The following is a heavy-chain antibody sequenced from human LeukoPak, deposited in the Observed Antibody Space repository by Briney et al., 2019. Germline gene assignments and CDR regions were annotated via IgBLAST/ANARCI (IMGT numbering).Heavy chain of an antibody. CDR2: IDGDGSGT. CDR3: ATVFDS. J-gene: IGHJ4*02. CDR1: GLTFSNHW. Sequence: PGGSLRLSCAASGLTFSNHWMHWVRQAPGKGLVWVSRIDGDGSGTSYADPVKGRFTISRDHAKNTSYLQIDSLRPKVSAVYYCATVFDSWSQGTLVTVS. V-gene: IGHV3-74*01. D-gene: IGHD4-17*01.